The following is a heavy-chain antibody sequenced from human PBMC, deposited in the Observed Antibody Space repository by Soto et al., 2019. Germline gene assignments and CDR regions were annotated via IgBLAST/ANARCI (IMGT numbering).Heavy chain of an antibody. CDR1: GGSISSYY. CDR3: ARERGQAVAGPDFDY. J-gene: IGHJ4*02. V-gene: IGHV4-59*01. D-gene: IGHD6-19*01. Sequence: SETLSLTCTVSGGSISSYYWSWIRQPPGKGLEWIGYIYYSGSTNYNPSLKSRVTISVDTSKNQFSLKLSSVTAADTAVYYCARERGQAVAGPDFDYWGQGTLVTVPS. CDR2: IYYSGST.